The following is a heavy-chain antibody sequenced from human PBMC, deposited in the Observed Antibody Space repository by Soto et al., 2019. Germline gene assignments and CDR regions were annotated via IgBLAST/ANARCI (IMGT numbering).Heavy chain of an antibody. CDR1: GGSFSGYY. CDR3: ARDYGDHLYYFDY. D-gene: IGHD4-17*01. Sequence: PSETLSLTCAVYGGSFSGYYWSWIRQPPGKGLEWIGEINHSGSTNYNPSLKSRVTISVDTSKNQFSLKLSSVTAVDTAVYYCARDYGDHLYYFDYWGQGTLVTVSS. J-gene: IGHJ4*02. CDR2: INHSGST. V-gene: IGHV4-34*01.